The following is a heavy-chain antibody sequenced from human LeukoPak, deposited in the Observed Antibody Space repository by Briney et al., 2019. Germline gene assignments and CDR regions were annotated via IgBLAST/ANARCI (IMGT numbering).Heavy chain of an antibody. J-gene: IGHJ5*02. CDR3: ARDPQHSWFDP. CDR1: GFSFSSNP. V-gene: IGHV3-48*02. CDR2: ISSSSSVI. Sequence: PGVSLRLSCAASGFSFSSNPMRWVRQAPGKGLEGGSYISSSSSVIQYADSVKGRFTISRDNAKNSLYLQMNSRRDEDTALYYCARDPQHSWFDPWGQGTLVTVYS.